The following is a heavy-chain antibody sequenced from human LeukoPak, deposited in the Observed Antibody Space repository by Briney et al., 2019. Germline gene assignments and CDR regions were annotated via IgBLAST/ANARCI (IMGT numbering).Heavy chain of an antibody. D-gene: IGHD5-18*01. J-gene: IGHJ4*02. CDR3: ARDKQHSYGRYFDH. CDR2: MRASGNN. CDR1: GGSISTYH. V-gene: IGHV4-59*01. Sequence: SETVCLTCSVSGGSISTYHWNWIRKSPGKGLEWIGYMRASGNNNYNPYLRSRVPMSVDTSQNQVALMLSSVTAADTAVYYCARDKQHSYGRYFDHWGQGALVTVSS.